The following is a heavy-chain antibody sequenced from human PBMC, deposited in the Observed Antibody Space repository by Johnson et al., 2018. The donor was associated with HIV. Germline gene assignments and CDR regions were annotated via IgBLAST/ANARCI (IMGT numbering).Heavy chain of an antibody. CDR1: GFTFSSYA. V-gene: IGHV3-30*04. J-gene: IGHJ3*02. Sequence: QVQLVEFGGGVVQPGRSLRLSCAASGFTFSSYAMHWVRQAPGKGLEWVAAISYDGSNKDYADSVKGRFTISRDNSKNTLYLQMNSLRAEDTAVYYCARLRGAFDIWGQGTMVTVSS. CDR2: ISYDGSNK. CDR3: ARLRGAFDI.